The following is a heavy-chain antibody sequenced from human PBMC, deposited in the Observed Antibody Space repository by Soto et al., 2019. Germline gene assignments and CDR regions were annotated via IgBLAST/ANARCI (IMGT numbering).Heavy chain of an antibody. CDR1: GYTFTGYA. Sequence: QVQLVQSGAEEKKPGASVKVSCKASGYTFTGYAMHWVRQAPGQRLEWMGWINAGIGNTKSSQKFQGRVTITRDTSASTAYMELSSLRAEDTAVDYCARAVAVAADFDYWGQGTLVTVSS. CDR2: INAGIGNT. V-gene: IGHV1-3*05. D-gene: IGHD6-19*01. CDR3: ARAVAVAADFDY. J-gene: IGHJ4*02.